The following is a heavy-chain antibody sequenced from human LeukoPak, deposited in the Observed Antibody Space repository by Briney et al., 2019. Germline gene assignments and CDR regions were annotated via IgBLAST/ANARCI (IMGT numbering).Heavy chain of an antibody. CDR1: GFTFSKYT. CDR3: ARDRDYYYDSSGYPYDVFDI. CDR2: ISYDESNK. D-gene: IGHD3-22*01. V-gene: IGHV3-30-3*01. Sequence: GGSLRLSCAASGFTFSKYTMHWVRQAPGKGLEWVAVISYDESNKYYADSVKGRFTISRDNSKNTLYLQMNSLRAEDTAVYYCARDRDYYYDSSGYPYDVFDIWGQGTMVTVSS. J-gene: IGHJ3*02.